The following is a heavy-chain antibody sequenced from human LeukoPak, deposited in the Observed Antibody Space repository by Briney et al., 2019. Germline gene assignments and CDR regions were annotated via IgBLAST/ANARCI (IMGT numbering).Heavy chain of an antibody. J-gene: IGHJ3*02. CDR1: GFTFTSSA. CDR3: AADLRRSYYDFWSGYIDAFDI. D-gene: IGHD3-3*01. Sequence: GASVKVSCKASGFTFTSSAVQWVRQARGQRLEWIGWIVVGSGNTNYAQKFQERVTITRDMSTSTAYMELSSLRSEDTAVYYCAADLRRSYYDFWSGYIDAFDIWGQGTMVTVSS. V-gene: IGHV1-58*01. CDR2: IVVGSGNT.